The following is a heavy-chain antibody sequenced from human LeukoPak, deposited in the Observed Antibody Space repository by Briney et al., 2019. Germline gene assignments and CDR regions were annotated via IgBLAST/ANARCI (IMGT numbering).Heavy chain of an antibody. CDR2: INHSGST. J-gene: IGHJ5*01. CDR3: ARGWVGTPTLPSAISDWFDS. D-gene: IGHD2-2*01. CDR1: GGSFSGYY. V-gene: IGHV4-34*01. Sequence: PSETLSLTCAVYGGSFSGYYWSWIRQPPGKGLEWAGEINHSGSTNYNPSPKSRVTISADTSKNQFSLKLSSVTAADTAVYYCARGWVGTPTLPSAISDWFDSWGQGTLVTVSS.